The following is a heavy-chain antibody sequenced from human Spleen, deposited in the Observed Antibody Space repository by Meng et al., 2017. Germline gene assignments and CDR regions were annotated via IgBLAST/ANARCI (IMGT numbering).Heavy chain of an antibody. J-gene: IGHJ3*02. Sequence: GSLRLSCTVSDYSISSAYYWGWIRQPPGKGLEWIASIYYSGSTYYNSSLKSRVTISVDPSKNQFSLKLSSVIAADTAVYYCARVYEAFDIWGQGTMVTVSS. CDR1: DYSISSAYY. V-gene: IGHV4-38-2*02. CDR3: ARVYEAFDI. CDR2: IYYSGST. D-gene: IGHD5/OR15-5a*01.